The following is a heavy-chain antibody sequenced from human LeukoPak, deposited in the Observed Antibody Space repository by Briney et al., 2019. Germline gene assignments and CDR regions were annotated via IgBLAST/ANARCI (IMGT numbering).Heavy chain of an antibody. V-gene: IGHV4-4*07. CDR3: AGDYYYDSSGYRDY. J-gene: IGHJ4*02. CDR2: IYTSGST. Sequence: SETLSLTCTVSGGSISSYYWSWIRQPAGKGLELIGRIYTSGSTNYNPSLKSRVTMSVDTSKNQFSLKLSSVTAADTAVYYCAGDYYYDSSGYRDYWGQGTLVTVSS. CDR1: GGSISSYY. D-gene: IGHD3-22*01.